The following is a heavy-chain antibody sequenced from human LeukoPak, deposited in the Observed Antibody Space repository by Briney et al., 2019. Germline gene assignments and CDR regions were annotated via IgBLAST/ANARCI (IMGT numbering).Heavy chain of an antibody. CDR2: INPNSGGT. J-gene: IGHJ4*02. D-gene: IGHD1-26*01. CDR1: GYTFTGYY. CDR3: AREIVGATNGTDY. V-gene: IGHV1-2*02. Sequence: GASVKVSCKASGYTFTGYYMHWVRQAPGQGLEWMGWINPNSGGTNYAQKFQGRVTMTRDTSISTAYMELSRLRSDDTAVYYCAREIVGATNGTDYWGQGTLVTVSS.